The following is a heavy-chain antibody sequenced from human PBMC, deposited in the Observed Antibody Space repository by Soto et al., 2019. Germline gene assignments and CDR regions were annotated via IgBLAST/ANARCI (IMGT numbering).Heavy chain of an antibody. CDR1: GGAFSTYA. D-gene: IGHD6-13*01. Sequence: SVKVSCKASGGAFSTYAITWVRQAPGQGLEWMGGVIPVFGTPYYAQKFQGRVTITADEGTNTVYMEMSRLRSEDTAMYSCAQAEGAGPGPSAFDLWGQGTMVTVSS. CDR2: VIPVFGTP. J-gene: IGHJ3*01. V-gene: IGHV1-69*13. CDR3: AQAEGAGPGPSAFDL.